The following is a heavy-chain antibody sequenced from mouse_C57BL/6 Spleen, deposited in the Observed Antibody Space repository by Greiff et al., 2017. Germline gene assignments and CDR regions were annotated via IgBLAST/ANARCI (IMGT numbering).Heavy chain of an antibody. J-gene: IGHJ4*01. CDR3: ARVERAMDY. V-gene: IGHV5-16*01. CDR1: GFNFSDYY. CDR2: INYDCSSS. Sequence: EVQLVESEGGLVQPGSSMKLSCTASGFNFSDYYMAWVRQVPEKGLEWVSNINYDCSSSCYLDSLKSRFIISRDKAKNILYLQMSSLKSEGTATYYCARVERAMDYWGQGTSVTVSS.